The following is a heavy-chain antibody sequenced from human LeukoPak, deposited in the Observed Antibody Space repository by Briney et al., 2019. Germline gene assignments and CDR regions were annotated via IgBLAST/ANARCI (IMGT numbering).Heavy chain of an antibody. CDR3: ARHEYYGLEGGFDY. V-gene: IGHV4-39*01. CDR1: GGSITSGDYF. CDR2: GYYNGNT. J-gene: IGHJ4*02. D-gene: IGHD3-10*01. Sequence: SETLSLTCTVSGGSITSGDYFWGWIRQPPGKGMEWIGTGYYNGNTFYIPSLRGRATISVDTSNHQFSLKLSSVTAADTAVYYCARHEYYGLEGGFDYWGQGTLVTVSS.